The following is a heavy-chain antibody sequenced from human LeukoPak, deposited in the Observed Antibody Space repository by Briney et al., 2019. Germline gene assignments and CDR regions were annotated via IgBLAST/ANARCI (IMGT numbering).Heavy chain of an antibody. V-gene: IGHV4-59*08. D-gene: IGHD6-13*01. CDR2: IYYSGST. Sequence: SETLSLTCTVSGGSISIYYTSWIRQPPRGRLGWISYIYYSGSTNYNPTLKSRVTISVDTSKNQFSLKLSSVTAADTAVYYCARLHSSWNYYYYGMDVWGQGTTVTVSS. CDR1: GGSISIYY. CDR3: ARLHSSWNYYYYGMDV. J-gene: IGHJ6*02.